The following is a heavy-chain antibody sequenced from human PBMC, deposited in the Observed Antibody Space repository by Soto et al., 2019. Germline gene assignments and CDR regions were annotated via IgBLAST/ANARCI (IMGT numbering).Heavy chain of an antibody. D-gene: IGHD4-17*01. Sequence: ASVKVSCKASGYTFTSYYMHWVRQAPGQGLEWMGIINPSGGSTSYAQKFQGRVTMTRDTSTSTVYMELSSLRSEDTAVYYCAREPGMTTVVTPHYYYGMDVWGQGTTVTVSS. CDR2: INPSGGST. CDR1: GYTFTSYY. CDR3: AREPGMTTVVTPHYYYGMDV. J-gene: IGHJ6*02. V-gene: IGHV1-46*03.